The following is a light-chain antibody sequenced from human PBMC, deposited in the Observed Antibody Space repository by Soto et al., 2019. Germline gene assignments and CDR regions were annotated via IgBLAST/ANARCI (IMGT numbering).Light chain of an antibody. CDR3: QQRSNWPGT. CDR2: DAS. Sequence: EVMLSQSPAPLSLSTGERATLSCRASQSVSSYLACYQQKPGQAPRLLIYDASNRATGIPARFSGSGSGTDFTLTISSLEPEDFAVYYCQQRSNWPGTFGQGTKVAIK. V-gene: IGKV3-11*01. CDR1: QSVSSY. J-gene: IGKJ1*01.